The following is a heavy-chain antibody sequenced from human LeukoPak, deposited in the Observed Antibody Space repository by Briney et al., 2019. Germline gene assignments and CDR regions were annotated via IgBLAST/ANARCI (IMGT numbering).Heavy chain of an antibody. D-gene: IGHD3-10*01. CDR2: MNPNSGNT. J-gene: IGHJ6*02. CDR1: GYTFTSYD. Sequence: RASVKVSCKASGYTFTSYDINWVRQATGQGLEWMGWMNPNSGNTGYAQKFQGRVTVTRNTSISTAYMELSSLRSEDTAVYYCARVYGSGSCYIIYYYYGMDVWGQGTTVTVSS. CDR3: ARVYGSGSCYIIYYYYGMDV. V-gene: IGHV1-8*01.